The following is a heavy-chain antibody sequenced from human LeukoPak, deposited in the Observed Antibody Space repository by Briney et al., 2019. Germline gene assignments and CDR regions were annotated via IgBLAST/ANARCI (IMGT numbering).Heavy chain of an antibody. J-gene: IGHJ4*02. D-gene: IGHD6-19*01. V-gene: IGHV4-30-2*01. CDR2: IYHSGST. CDR1: GGCISSGDYY. Sequence: PSETLSLTCTVSGGCISSGDYYWSWIRQPPGKGVERIGYIYHSGSTYYNPSPKSRVTISVDRSKNQFSLKLSSVTAADTAVYYCARGGRSGWSFDYWGQGTLVTVSS. CDR3: ARGGRSGWSFDY.